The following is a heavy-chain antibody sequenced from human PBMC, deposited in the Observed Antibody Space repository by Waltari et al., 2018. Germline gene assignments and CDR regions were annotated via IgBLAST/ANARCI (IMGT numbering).Heavy chain of an antibody. CDR2: IYYSGST. V-gene: IGHV4-39*07. D-gene: IGHD3-22*01. CDR1: GGSISSSSYY. J-gene: IGHJ4*02. Sequence: QLQLQESDPGLVKPSETLSLTCTVSGGSISSSSYYWGWIRQPPGKGLEWIGSIYYSGSTYYNPSLKSRVTISVDTSKNQFSLKLSSVTAADTAVYYCARGYLGSSGYYYPLYFDYWGQGTLVTVSS. CDR3: ARGYLGSSGYYYPLYFDY.